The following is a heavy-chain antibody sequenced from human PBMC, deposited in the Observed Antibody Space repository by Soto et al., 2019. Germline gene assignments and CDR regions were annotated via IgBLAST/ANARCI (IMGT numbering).Heavy chain of an antibody. J-gene: IGHJ6*02. CDR2: ISYDGSNK. V-gene: IGHV3-30-3*01. Sequence: GGSLRLSCAASGFTFSSYAMHWVRQAPGKGLEWVAVISYDGSNKYYADSVKGRFTISRDNSKNTLYLQMNSLRAEDTAVYYCARDSTGDEEYYYGMDIWRQGTT. CDR1: GFTFSSYA. CDR3: ARDSTGDEEYYYGMDI. D-gene: IGHD7-27*01.